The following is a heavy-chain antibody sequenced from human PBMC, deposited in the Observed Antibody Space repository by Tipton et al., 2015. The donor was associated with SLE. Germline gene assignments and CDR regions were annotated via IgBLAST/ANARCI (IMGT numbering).Heavy chain of an antibody. Sequence: TLSLTCAVSGYSISSGYYWGWIRQPPGKGLEWIGSIYYSGSTTYNAFLKSRISISMDTSKNQFSLQLTSVTAADTAVYYCARRSITPNFDYWGQGTLVTVSS. D-gene: IGHD2/OR15-2a*01. CDR2: IYYSGST. J-gene: IGHJ4*02. CDR3: ARRSITPNFDY. CDR1: GYSISSGYY. V-gene: IGHV4-38-2*01.